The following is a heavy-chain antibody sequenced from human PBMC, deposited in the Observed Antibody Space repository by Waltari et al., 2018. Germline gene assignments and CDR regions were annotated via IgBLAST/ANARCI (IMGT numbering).Heavy chain of an antibody. D-gene: IGHD1-26*01. V-gene: IGHV6-1*01. CDR1: GDSVSSNSVT. J-gene: IGHJ4*02. CDR2: TYYRSKVNN. CDR3: ARASESSGTYSKVDY. Sequence: QVHLQQSGPGLLKPSQTLSLTCAISGDSVSSNSVTWNWIRQSPSRGLEWLGRTYYRSKVNNDYAVSVKSRITINPDTSRNQFSLQLNPVTPEDTAVYYCARASESSGTYSKVDYWGQGTLVTVSS.